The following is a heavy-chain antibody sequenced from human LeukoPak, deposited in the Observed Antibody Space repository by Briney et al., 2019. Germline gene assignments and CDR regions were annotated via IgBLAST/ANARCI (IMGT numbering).Heavy chain of an antibody. J-gene: IGHJ4*02. CDR1: GYSISSGYY. CDR3: ARDWYSSGWYCDY. CDR2: IYHSGST. V-gene: IGHV4-38-2*02. Sequence: SETLSLTCAVSGYSISSGYYWGWIRQPPGKGLEWIGSIYHSGSTYYNPSLKSRVTISVDTSKNQFSLKLSSVTAADTAVYYCARDWYSSGWYCDYWGQGTLVTVTS. D-gene: IGHD6-19*01.